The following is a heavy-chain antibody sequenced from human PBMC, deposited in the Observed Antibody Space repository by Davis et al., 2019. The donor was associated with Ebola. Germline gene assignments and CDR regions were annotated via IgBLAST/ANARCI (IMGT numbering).Heavy chain of an antibody. J-gene: IGHJ4*02. CDR2: ISWNSGSI. V-gene: IGHV3-9*01. CDR3: ATEGKNTSPHQFDY. Sequence: PGGSLRLSCAASGFTFDDYAMHWVRQAPGKGLEWVSGISWNSGSIGYVDSVKGRFTISRDNAKNSLNLQMNYLRAEDTAVYYCATEGKNTSPHQFDYWGQGTLVTVSS. CDR1: GFTFDDYA.